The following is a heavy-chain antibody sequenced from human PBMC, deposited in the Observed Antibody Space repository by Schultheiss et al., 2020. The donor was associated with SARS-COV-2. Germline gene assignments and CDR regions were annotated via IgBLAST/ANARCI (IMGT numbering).Heavy chain of an antibody. Sequence: GGSLRLSCKGSGYSFTSYWIGWVRQMPGKGLEWMGIIYPGDSDTRYSPSFQGQVTISADKSISTAYLQWSSLKASDTAMYYCARDAYYYDSSGLNWFDPWGQGTLVTVSS. CDR2: IYPGDSDT. J-gene: IGHJ5*02. CDR1: GYSFTSYW. D-gene: IGHD3-22*01. CDR3: ARDAYYYDSSGLNWFDP. V-gene: IGHV5-51*01.